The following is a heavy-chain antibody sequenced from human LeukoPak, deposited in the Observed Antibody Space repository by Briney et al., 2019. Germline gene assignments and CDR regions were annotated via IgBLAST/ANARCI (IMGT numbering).Heavy chain of an antibody. Sequence: SVKVSYKASGGTFSSYAISWVRQAPGQGLEWMGGIIPIFGTANYAQKFQGRVTITADESTSTAYMELSSLRSEDTAVYYCARVGAAAGPFDYWGQGTLVTVSS. V-gene: IGHV1-69*01. CDR3: ARVGAAAGPFDY. J-gene: IGHJ4*02. CDR2: IIPIFGTA. CDR1: GGTFSSYA. D-gene: IGHD6-13*01.